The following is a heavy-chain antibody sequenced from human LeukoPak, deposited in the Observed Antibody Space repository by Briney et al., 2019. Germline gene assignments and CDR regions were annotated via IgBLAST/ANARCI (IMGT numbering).Heavy chain of an antibody. CDR1: GGTFSSYA. CDR3: ARLRIAAAGTEPRVDY. D-gene: IGHD6-13*01. V-gene: IGHV1-69*13. CDR2: IIPIFGTA. J-gene: IGHJ4*02. Sequence: ASVKVSRKASGGTFSSYAISWVRQAPGQGLEWMGGIIPIFGTANYAQKFQGRVTITADESTSTAYMELSSLRSEDTAVYYCARLRIAAAGTEPRVDYWGQGTLVTVSS.